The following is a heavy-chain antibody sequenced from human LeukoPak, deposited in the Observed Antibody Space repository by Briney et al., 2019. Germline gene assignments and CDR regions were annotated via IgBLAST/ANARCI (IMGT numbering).Heavy chain of an antibody. V-gene: IGHV3-48*03. J-gene: IGHJ4*02. D-gene: IGHD6-6*01. Sequence: PGGSLRLSCIVSGFTFGDYAMDWVRQPPGKGLEWVSYISCSGSTKYYPDSVKGRFTLSRDTAKNSLYRQMNRLRAEETAVYYCAREGSRRRCVAARDYWGQGTLVTVSS. CDR2: ISCSGSTK. CDR1: GFTFGDYA. CDR3: AREGSRRRCVAARDY.